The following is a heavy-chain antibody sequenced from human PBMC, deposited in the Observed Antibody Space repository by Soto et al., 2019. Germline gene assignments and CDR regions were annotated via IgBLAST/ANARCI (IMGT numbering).Heavy chain of an antibody. CDR1: GFTFSDYY. CDR3: SRMAPPIGY. Sequence: QVQLVESGGGLVKPGGSLRLSCAASGFTFSDYYMSWIRQAPGKGLGWVSYISSSGSTIYYADAVKGRFTISRDNAKNSAYLARKRLRAEEKAVYYCSRMAPPIGYWGQGTLGTVSS. V-gene: IGHV3-11*01. D-gene: IGHD5-12*01. J-gene: IGHJ4*02. CDR2: ISSSGSTI.